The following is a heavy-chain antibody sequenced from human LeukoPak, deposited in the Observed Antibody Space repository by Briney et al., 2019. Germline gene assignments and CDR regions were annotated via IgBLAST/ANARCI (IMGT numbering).Heavy chain of an antibody. CDR3: ARQETSSYNGAFDI. V-gene: IGHV3-7*01. J-gene: IGHJ3*02. D-gene: IGHD1-26*01. CDR2: IKQDGSEK. CDR1: GFTFSSYW. Sequence: GGSLRLSCAASGFTFSSYWMSWVRQAPGKGLEWVANIKQDGSEKYYVDSMKGRFTISRDNAKNTLYLQMNSLRADDTAVYHCARQETSSYNGAFDIWGQGTMVTVSS.